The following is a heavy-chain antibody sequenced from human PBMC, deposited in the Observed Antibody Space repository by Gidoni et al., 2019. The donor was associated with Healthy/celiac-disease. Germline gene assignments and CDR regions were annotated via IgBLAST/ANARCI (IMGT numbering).Heavy chain of an antibody. D-gene: IGHD3-3*01. CDR3: AKDVALGVVIDYFDY. Sequence: QVQLVESGGGVVQPGGSLRLSCAGSGFTLRSYGMHWVRQAPGKGLEWVAFIRYDGSNKYYADSVKGRFTISRDNSKNTLYLQMNSLRAEDTAVYYCAKDVALGVVIDYFDYWGQGTLVTVSS. J-gene: IGHJ4*02. CDR1: GFTLRSYG. V-gene: IGHV3-30*02. CDR2: IRYDGSNK.